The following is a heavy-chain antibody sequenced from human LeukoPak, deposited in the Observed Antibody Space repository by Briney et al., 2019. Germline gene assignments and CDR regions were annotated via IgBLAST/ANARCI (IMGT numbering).Heavy chain of an antibody. CDR2: INPSGGST. Sequence: GASVNVSCKASGYTFTSYYMHWVRQAPGQGLKWMGIINPSGGSTSYAQKFQGRVTMTRDTSTSTVYMELSSLRSEDTAVYYCARVRQGQQLAYYYFDYWGQGTLVTVSS. CDR1: GYTFTSYY. V-gene: IGHV1-46*01. J-gene: IGHJ4*02. D-gene: IGHD6-13*01. CDR3: ARVRQGQQLAYYYFDY.